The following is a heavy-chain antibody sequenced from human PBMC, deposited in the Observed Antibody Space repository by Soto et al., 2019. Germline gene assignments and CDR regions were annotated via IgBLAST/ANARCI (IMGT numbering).Heavy chain of an antibody. Sequence: GGSLRLSCAASGFTFSSYAMSWVRQAPGKGLEWVSAISGSGGSTYYADSVKGRFTISRDNSKNTLYLQMNSLRAEDTAVYYCAKDRRYSSGWPRNDAFDIWGQGTMVTVSS. CDR3: AKDRRYSSGWPRNDAFDI. V-gene: IGHV3-23*01. J-gene: IGHJ3*02. CDR1: GFTFSSYA. CDR2: ISGSGGST. D-gene: IGHD6-19*01.